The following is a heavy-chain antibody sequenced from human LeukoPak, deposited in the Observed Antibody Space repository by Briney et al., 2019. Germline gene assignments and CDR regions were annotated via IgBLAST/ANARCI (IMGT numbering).Heavy chain of an antibody. V-gene: IGHV1-69*01. CDR1: GGTFSSYA. Sequence: GASVKVSCKASGGTFSSYAISWVRQAPGQGLEWMGGIIPIFGTANYAQKFQGRVTITADESTGTAYMELSSLRSEDTAVYYCARDLRPYVYMIVVPNFDYWGQGTLVTVSS. J-gene: IGHJ4*02. D-gene: IGHD3-22*01. CDR3: ARDLRPYVYMIVVPNFDY. CDR2: IIPIFGTA.